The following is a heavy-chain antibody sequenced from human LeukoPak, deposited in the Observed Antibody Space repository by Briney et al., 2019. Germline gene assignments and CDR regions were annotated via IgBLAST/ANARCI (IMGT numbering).Heavy chain of an antibody. Sequence: GASVKVSCKASGYTFTSYYMHWVRQAPGQGLEWMGIINPSGGSTSYAQKFQGRVTMTRDTSTSTVYMELSSLRSEDTAVYYCAREIKRAAAGRNFDYWGQGTLVTVSS. J-gene: IGHJ4*02. CDR2: INPSGGST. V-gene: IGHV1-46*01. CDR1: GYTFTSYY. CDR3: AREIKRAAAGRNFDY. D-gene: IGHD6-13*01.